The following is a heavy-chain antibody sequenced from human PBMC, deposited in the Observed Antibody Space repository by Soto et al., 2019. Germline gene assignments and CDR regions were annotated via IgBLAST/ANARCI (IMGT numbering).Heavy chain of an antibody. V-gene: IGHV3-23*01. Sequence: GVSLRVSCAAAGCTISSYARIWVRPAPAKGPEWISAITGSGGSTYHADSVKGRFTISRDNSKNTLYLQMNSLRVEDTAEYYCAKGSAHASPYYFDWWGQGTLVTVSS. J-gene: IGHJ4*02. CDR2: ITGSGGST. CDR1: GCTISSYA. CDR3: AKGSAHASPYYFDW.